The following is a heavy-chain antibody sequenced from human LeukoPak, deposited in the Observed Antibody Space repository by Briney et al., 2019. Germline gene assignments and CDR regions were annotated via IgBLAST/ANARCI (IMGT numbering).Heavy chain of an antibody. CDR2: IYHSGNT. Sequence: PSETLSLTCTVSGASITSSYWAWIRQPPGKGLEWIAYIYHSGNTDYSPSLKGRGTISVDTSKNQFSLKLSSVTAADTAVCYCARDSRVYDDYHAFDIWGQGTMVTVSS. V-gene: IGHV4-59*01. D-gene: IGHD4-17*01. J-gene: IGHJ3*02. CDR1: GASITSSY. CDR3: ARDSRVYDDYHAFDI.